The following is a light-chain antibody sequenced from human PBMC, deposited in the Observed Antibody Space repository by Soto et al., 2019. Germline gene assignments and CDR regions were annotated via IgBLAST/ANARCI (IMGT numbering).Light chain of an antibody. CDR1: QSINNIY. V-gene: IGKV3-20*01. CDR2: GAS. J-gene: IGKJ2*01. Sequence: SVLTQSPGTLSLSPGERATLSCRTSQSINNIYLAWYQQKPGQAPRLLISGASTRATGIPDRFSGIGSGTEFTLTISRLEPEDFAVYYCQLYSTSPPMYTFGQGTKLEVK. CDR3: QLYSTSPPMYT.